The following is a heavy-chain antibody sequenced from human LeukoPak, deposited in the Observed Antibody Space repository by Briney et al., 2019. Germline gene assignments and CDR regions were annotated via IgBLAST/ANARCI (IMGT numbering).Heavy chain of an antibody. CDR3: ARGNYDFYGDYYYMDV. CDR2: IYYSGST. Sequence: SETLSLTCTVSGGSISSYYWSWIRQPPGKGLEWIGYIYYSGSTNYNPSLKSRVTISVDTSKNQFPLKLSSVTAADTAVYYCARGNYDFYGDYYYMDVWGKGTTVTVSS. J-gene: IGHJ6*03. V-gene: IGHV4-59*01. D-gene: IGHD3-3*01. CDR1: GGSISSYY.